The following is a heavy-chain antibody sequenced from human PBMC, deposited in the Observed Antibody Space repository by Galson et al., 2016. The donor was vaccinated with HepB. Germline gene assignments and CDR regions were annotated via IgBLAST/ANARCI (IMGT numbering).Heavy chain of an antibody. V-gene: IGHV3-48*04. Sequence: SLRLSCAASGFTFSSYAMSWVRQAPGKGLEWLAYISGSSDKIYYGDSVKGRFTISRDNARNSLYLQMNSLRAEDTALYYCAKDMTTMVRGVMHYWGQGTLVTVSS. CDR1: GFTFSSYA. J-gene: IGHJ4*02. CDR3: AKDMTTMVRGVMHY. CDR2: ISGSSDKI. D-gene: IGHD3-10*01.